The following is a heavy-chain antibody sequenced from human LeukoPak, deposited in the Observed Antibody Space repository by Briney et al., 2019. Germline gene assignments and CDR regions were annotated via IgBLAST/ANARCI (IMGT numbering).Heavy chain of an antibody. Sequence: GASVKVSCKASGYTFTSYDINWVRQATGQGLEWMGWMNPNSGNTGYAQKFQGRVTITRNTSISTAYMELSSLRSEDTAVYYCARLFSSGSGIYPPGYWGHGTLVTVSS. CDR1: GYTFTSYD. J-gene: IGHJ4*01. CDR3: ARLFSSGSGIYPPGY. CDR2: MNPNSGNT. V-gene: IGHV1-8*03. D-gene: IGHD3-10*01.